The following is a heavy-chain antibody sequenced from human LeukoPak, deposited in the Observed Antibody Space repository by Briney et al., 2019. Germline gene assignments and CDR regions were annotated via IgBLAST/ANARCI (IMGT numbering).Heavy chain of an antibody. CDR3: AREYGDYYFDY. J-gene: IGHJ4*02. Sequence: GGSLRLSCAASGFTFSSYAMSWVRQAPGKGLEWVANIKQDGSEKYYVDSVKGRFTISRDNAKNSLYLQMNSLRAEDTAVYYCAREYGDYYFDYWGQGTLVTVSS. CDR2: IKQDGSEK. D-gene: IGHD4-17*01. V-gene: IGHV3-7*01. CDR1: GFTFSSYA.